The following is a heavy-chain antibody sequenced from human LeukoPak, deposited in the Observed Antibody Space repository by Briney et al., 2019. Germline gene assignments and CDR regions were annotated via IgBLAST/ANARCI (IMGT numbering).Heavy chain of an antibody. CDR2: IYTSGST. CDR1: GGSIGNYY. Sequence: SETLSLTCTVSGGSIGNYYWSWIRQSAGKGLEWIGRIYTSGSTNYNPSLKSRVSMSVDTSKNQFSLRLRSVTAADTAVHYCARESGYYYDTSGYTFDYWGQGILVTVSS. V-gene: IGHV4-4*07. D-gene: IGHD3-22*01. J-gene: IGHJ4*02. CDR3: ARESGYYYDTSGYTFDY.